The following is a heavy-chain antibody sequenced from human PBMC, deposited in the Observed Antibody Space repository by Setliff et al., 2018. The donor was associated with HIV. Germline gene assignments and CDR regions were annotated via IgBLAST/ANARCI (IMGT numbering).Heavy chain of an antibody. CDR2: VNSDGNWT. Sequence: GGSLRLSCVAPGFMFINYRMHWVRQAPGKGLEWVSRVNSDGNWTTYADSVKARFTISRDNAQNTLYLQMNSLRSEDTAVYFCARDGMAVATICDYWGQGTLVTVSS. J-gene: IGHJ4*02. CDR3: ARDGMAVATICDY. CDR1: GFMFINYR. V-gene: IGHV3-74*03. D-gene: IGHD5-12*01.